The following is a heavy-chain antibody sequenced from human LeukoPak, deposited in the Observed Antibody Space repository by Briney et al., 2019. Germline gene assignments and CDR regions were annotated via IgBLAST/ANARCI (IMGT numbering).Heavy chain of an antibody. CDR1: GGSFSGYY. CDR3: ARGPRSGWFDP. J-gene: IGHJ5*02. V-gene: IGHV4-34*01. Sequence: SETLSLTCAVYGGSFSGYYWSWIRQPPGKGLEWIGEINHSGSTYYNPSLKSRVTISVDTSKNQFSLKLSSVTAADTAVYYCARGPRSGWFDPWGQGTLVTVSS. D-gene: IGHD3-10*01. CDR2: INHSGST.